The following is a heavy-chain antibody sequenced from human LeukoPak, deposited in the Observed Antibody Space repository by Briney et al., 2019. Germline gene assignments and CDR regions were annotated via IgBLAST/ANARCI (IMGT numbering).Heavy chain of an antibody. J-gene: IGHJ5*01. Sequence: GGSLRLSCAASGFTFSSYSMSWVRQAPGKGLEWVAHIKEDGSETHYMDSVKGRFTISRDNAKNSLYLQMNSLRAEDTAVYYCARDKSALGISTGSRFDSWGQGTLVPVSS. V-gene: IGHV3-7*01. CDR2: IKEDGSET. CDR1: GFTFSSYS. CDR3: ARDKSALGISTGSRFDS. D-gene: IGHD3-16*01.